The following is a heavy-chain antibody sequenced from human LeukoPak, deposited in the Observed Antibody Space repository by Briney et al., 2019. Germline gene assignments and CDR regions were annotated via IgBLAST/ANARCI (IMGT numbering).Heavy chain of an antibody. D-gene: IGHD1-26*01. V-gene: IGHV3-74*01. Sequence: GGSLRLSCGASGFTFSSDWMHWVRQAPGKGLAWVARINRDGTTTNYADSVKGRFTISRDNARNTLYLQMNSLKTEDTAVYYCTTISYSGSYRYYFDYWGQGTLVTVSS. CDR2: INRDGTTT. CDR3: TTISYSGSYRYYFDY. CDR1: GFTFSSDW. J-gene: IGHJ4*02.